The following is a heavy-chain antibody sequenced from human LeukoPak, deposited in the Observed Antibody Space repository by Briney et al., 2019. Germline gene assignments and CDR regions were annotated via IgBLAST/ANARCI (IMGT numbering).Heavy chain of an antibody. V-gene: IGHV4-59*01. D-gene: IGHD5-12*01. CDR1: GGSINYY. J-gene: IGHJ6*02. Sequence: SETLSLTCTVSGGSINYYWSWIRRSPGKGREGIGYITSSGYTNYNPSLRSRVTISLDTSKMQISLRLSSVTAADTAVYFCARDFGYSTAGDHYYGMDVWGQGTTVSVSS. CDR2: ITSSGYT. CDR3: ARDFGYSTAGDHYYGMDV.